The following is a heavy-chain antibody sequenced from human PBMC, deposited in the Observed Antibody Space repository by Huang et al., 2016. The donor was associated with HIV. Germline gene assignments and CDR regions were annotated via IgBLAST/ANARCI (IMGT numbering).Heavy chain of an antibody. D-gene: IGHD3-22*01. CDR2: IIPIFGTA. Sequence: QVQLVQSGAEVKKPGSSVKVSCKASGGTFSSYAISWVRQAPGRGLEWMGWIIPIFGTANYAQKFQGRVTITADESTSTAYMELSSLRSEDTAVYYCARARGYYDSSVSYYFDYWGQGTLVTVSS. CDR3: ARARGYYDSSVSYYFDY. V-gene: IGHV1-69*13. CDR1: GGTFSSYA. J-gene: IGHJ4*02.